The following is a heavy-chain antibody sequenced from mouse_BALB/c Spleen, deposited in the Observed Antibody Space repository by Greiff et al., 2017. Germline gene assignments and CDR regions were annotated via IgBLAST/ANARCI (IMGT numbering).Heavy chain of an antibody. CDR1: GYSITSDYA. Sequence: EVMLVESGPGLVKPSQSLSLTCTVTGYSITSDYAWNWIRQFPGNKLEWMGYISYSGSTSYNPSLKSRISITRDTSKNQFFLQLNSVTTEDTATYYCAKSSPWYFDVWGAGTTVTVSS. D-gene: IGHD1-1*01. J-gene: IGHJ1*01. CDR2: ISYSGST. CDR3: AKSSPWYFDV. V-gene: IGHV3-2*02.